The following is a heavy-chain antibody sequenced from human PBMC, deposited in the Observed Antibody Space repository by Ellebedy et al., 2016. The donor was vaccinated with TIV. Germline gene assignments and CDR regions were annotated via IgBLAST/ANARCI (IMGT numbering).Heavy chain of an antibody. J-gene: IGHJ4*02. CDR1: GFTFSSYW. Sequence: GESLKISCAVSGFTFSSYWMSWVRQAPGKGLEWVANIKQDGSKKYHVDSVKGRFTISRDNARNSLYLQMSSLRAEDTAIYYCPKDREVGSHYYFDTWGQGTLVTVSS. V-gene: IGHV3-7*03. CDR2: IKQDGSKK. CDR3: PKDREVGSHYYFDT. D-gene: IGHD3-10*01.